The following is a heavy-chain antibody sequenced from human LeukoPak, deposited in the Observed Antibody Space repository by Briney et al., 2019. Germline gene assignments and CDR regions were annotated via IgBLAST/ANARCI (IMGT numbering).Heavy chain of an antibody. J-gene: IGHJ4*02. CDR3: AKDSTYYYDSSGSD. D-gene: IGHD3-22*01. CDR2: ISGSGGST. CDR1: GFTFSSYA. V-gene: IGHV3-23*01. Sequence: GGSLRLSCAASGFTFSSYAMSWVRQAPGEGLEWVSAISGSGGSTYYADSVKGRFTISRDNSKNTLYLQMNSLRAEDTAVYYCAKDSTYYYDSSGSDWGQGTLVTVSS.